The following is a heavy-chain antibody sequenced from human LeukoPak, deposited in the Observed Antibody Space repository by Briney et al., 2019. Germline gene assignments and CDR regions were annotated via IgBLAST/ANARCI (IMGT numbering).Heavy chain of an antibody. CDR2: IKSKTDGGTT. Sequence: PGGSLRLSCAASGFTFSNAWMSWVRQAPGKGLEWVGRIKSKTDGGTTDYAAPVKGRFTISRDDSKNTLYMQMNSLKTEDTAVYYCTTAGSGYEPLDYWGQGTLVTVSS. V-gene: IGHV3-15*01. CDR1: GFTFSNAW. D-gene: IGHD5-12*01. CDR3: TTAGSGYEPLDY. J-gene: IGHJ4*02.